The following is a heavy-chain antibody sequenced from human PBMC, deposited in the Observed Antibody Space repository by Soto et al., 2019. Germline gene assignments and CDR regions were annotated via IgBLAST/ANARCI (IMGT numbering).Heavy chain of an antibody. CDR2: IYYSGST. CDR1: GGSISSGDYY. CDR3: ARDFYSAAAGTYREYSSDPVFGY. D-gene: IGHD6-13*01. Sequence: SETLSLTCTVSGGSISSGDYYWSWIRQPPGKGLEWIGYIYYSGSTYYNPSLKSRVTISVDTSKNQFSLKLSSVTAADTAVYYCARDFYSAAAGTYREYSSDPVFGYWGQGTLVTVSS. V-gene: IGHV4-30-4*01. J-gene: IGHJ4*02.